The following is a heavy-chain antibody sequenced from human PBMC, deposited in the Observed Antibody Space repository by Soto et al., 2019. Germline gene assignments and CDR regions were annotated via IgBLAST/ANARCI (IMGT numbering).Heavy chain of an antibody. V-gene: IGHV3-30*18. D-gene: IGHD6-19*01. J-gene: IGHJ4*02. CDR2: ISDDGSQK. CDR1: GFTFSSFA. CDR3: AKEAPGGWHFFDT. Sequence: GGSLRLSCVASGFTFSSFAFHWVRQAPGKGLEWVASISDDGSQKYYGDSVKGRFTISRGNSKNTLSLRMISLRTEDTSVYYCAKEAPGGWHFFDTWGQGTLVTVSS.